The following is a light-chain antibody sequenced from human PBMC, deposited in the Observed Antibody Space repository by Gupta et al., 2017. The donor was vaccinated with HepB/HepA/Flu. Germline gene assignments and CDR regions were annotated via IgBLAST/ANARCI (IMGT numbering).Light chain of an antibody. V-gene: IGKV1-39*01. Sequence: DIQMTQSQSSLSASVGDRVTITCRASQSISSYLNWYQQKPGKAPKLLIYAASSLQSGVPSRFSGSGSGTDFALTISSLQPEDFATYYCQQSYSTPPATFGGGTKVEIK. CDR2: AAS. CDR1: QSISSY. J-gene: IGKJ4*01. CDR3: QQSYSTPPAT.